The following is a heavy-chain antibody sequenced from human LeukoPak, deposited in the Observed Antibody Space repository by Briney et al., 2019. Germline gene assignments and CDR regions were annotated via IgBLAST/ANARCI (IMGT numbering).Heavy chain of an antibody. V-gene: IGHV1-8*01. CDR2: MNPNSGNT. CDR3: ARRKGSPTGKQNWFDP. J-gene: IGHJ5*02. D-gene: IGHD3-10*01. Sequence: ASVKVSCKASGYTFTSYDINWVRQATGQGLEWMGWMNPNSGNTGYAQKFQGRVTMTRNTSISTAYMELSSLRSEDTAVYYCARRKGSPTGKQNWFDPWGQGTLVTVSS. CDR1: GYTFTSYD.